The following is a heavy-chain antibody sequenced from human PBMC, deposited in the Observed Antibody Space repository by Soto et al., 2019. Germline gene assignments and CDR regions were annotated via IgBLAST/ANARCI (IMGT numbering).Heavy chain of an antibody. D-gene: IGHD4-4*01. CDR1: GCSISSSSYY. CDR3: ARLTVTIGYYYYYMDV. J-gene: IGHJ6*03. CDR2: IYYSGST. Sequence: SETLSLTCTVSGCSISSSSYYWGWIRQPPGKGLEWIGSIYYSGSTYYNPSLKSRVTISVDTSKNQFSLKLSSVTAADTAVYYCARLTVTIGYYYYYMDVWGKGTTVTVSS. V-gene: IGHV4-39*01.